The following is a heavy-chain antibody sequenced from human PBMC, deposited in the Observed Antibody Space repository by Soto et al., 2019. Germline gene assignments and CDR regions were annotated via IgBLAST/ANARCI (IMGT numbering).Heavy chain of an antibody. V-gene: IGHV3-30*18. CDR1: GFTISSYG. Sequence: PGGSLRLSCAASGFTISSYGMHWVRQAPGKGLEWGAVISYDGSNKYYADSVKGRFTISRDNSKNTLYLQMNSLRAEDTAVYYCAKDAGLYFWSGYYRPPDYYYYMDVWGKGTTVTVSS. D-gene: IGHD3-3*01. J-gene: IGHJ6*03. CDR3: AKDAGLYFWSGYYRPPDYYYYMDV. CDR2: ISYDGSNK.